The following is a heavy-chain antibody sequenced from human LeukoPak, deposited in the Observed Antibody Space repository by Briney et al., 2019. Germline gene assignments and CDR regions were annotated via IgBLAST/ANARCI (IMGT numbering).Heavy chain of an antibody. CDR3: ARGGSGTFHI. V-gene: IGHV3-74*01. J-gene: IGHJ3*02. CDR2: INSDGGDT. Sequence: GGSLRLSCAASGFTFIGYWMQWVRQAPGKGLIWVSRINSDGGDTTYADSVRGRFTISRDNAKNTLYLQMNSLRADDTAVYYCARGGSGTFHIWGQGTMVTVSS. CDR1: GFTFIGYW.